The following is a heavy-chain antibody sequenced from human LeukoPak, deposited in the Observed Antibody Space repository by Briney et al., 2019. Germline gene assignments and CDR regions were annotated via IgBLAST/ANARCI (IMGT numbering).Heavy chain of an antibody. J-gene: IGHJ3*02. Sequence: GASVKVSCKASGYTFTSYGISWVRQAPGQGLEWMGWISAYNGNTNYAQKFQGRVTITTDESTSTAYMELSSLRSEDTAVYYCASWQQLAAFDIWGQGTMVTVSS. CDR3: ASWQQLAAFDI. CDR2: ISAYNGNT. CDR1: GYTFTSYG. D-gene: IGHD6-13*01. V-gene: IGHV1-18*01.